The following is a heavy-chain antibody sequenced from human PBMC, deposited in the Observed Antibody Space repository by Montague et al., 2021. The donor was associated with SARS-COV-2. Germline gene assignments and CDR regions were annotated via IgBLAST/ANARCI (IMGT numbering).Heavy chain of an antibody. CDR1: GGSISNYY. J-gene: IGHJ6*02. D-gene: IGHD3-22*01. V-gene: IGHV4-59*01. Sequence: SETLSLTCTVSGGSISNYYRSWTRQPPGRGLEWIGYIYYSGSTDYSPSLKSRVTISLDTSKNQFSLKVTSVTAADTAVYYCARGGGYYNYGLDVWGPGTTVTVSS. CDR2: IYYSGST. CDR3: ARGGGYYNYGLDV.